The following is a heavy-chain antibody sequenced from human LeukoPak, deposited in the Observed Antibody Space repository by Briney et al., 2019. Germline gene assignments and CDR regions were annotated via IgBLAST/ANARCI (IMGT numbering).Heavy chain of an antibody. CDR3: ARVRRLFWSGYYNY. J-gene: IGHJ4*02. CDR2: IYHSGST. D-gene: IGHD3-3*01. Sequence: SETLSLTCAVSGGSISSGGYSWSWIRQPPGKGLEWIGYIYHSGSTYYNPSLKSRVTISVDTSKNQFSLKLSSVTAADTAVYYCARVRRLFWSGYYNYWGQGTLVTVSS. V-gene: IGHV4-30-2*01. CDR1: GGSISSGGYS.